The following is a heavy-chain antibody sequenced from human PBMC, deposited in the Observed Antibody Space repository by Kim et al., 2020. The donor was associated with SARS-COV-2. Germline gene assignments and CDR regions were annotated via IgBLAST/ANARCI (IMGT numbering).Heavy chain of an antibody. CDR2: IYSGGST. CDR3: ARDLTGYSSSWYADY. J-gene: IGHJ4*02. Sequence: GGSLRLSCAASGFTVSSNYMSWVRQAPGKGLEWVSVIYSGGSTYYADSVKGRFTISRDNSKNTLYLQMNSLRAEDTAVYYCARDLTGYSSSWYADYWGQGTLVTVSS. CDR1: GFTVSSNY. D-gene: IGHD6-13*01. V-gene: IGHV3-66*01.